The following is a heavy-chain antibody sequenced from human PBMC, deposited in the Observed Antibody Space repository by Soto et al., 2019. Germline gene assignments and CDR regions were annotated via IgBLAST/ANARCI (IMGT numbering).Heavy chain of an antibody. CDR2: INPSSGRT. J-gene: IGHJ6*02. V-gene: IGHV1-46*01. D-gene: IGHD2-15*01. Sequence: DSVKVSCKASGYTFTSYSMHWVLQAPGQGLDWMGIINPSSGRTSYAQNFQGRVTMTSDTSTSIVYMEMSSLKSEDTAVYYCARDHNFGFILYAMDVWGQGTTVTVYS. CDR1: GYTFTSYS. CDR3: ARDHNFGFILYAMDV.